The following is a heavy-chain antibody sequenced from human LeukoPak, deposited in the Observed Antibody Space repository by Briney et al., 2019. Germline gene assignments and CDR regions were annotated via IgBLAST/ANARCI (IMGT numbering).Heavy chain of an antibody. CDR1: GGSISSYY. V-gene: IGHV4-59*01. D-gene: IGHD2-15*01. J-gene: IGHJ4*02. Sequence: SETLSLTCTVSGGSISSYYWSWIRQPPGKGLEWIGYIYYSGSTNYNPSLKSRVTISVDTSKNQFSLKLSSATAADTAVYYCAREKSPDYCSGASCYFDYWGQGTLVTVSS. CDR2: IYYSGST. CDR3: AREKSPDYCSGASCYFDY.